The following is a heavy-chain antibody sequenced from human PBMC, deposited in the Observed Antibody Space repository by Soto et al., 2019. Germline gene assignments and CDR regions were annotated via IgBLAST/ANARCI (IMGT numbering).Heavy chain of an antibody. Sequence: GGSLRLSCAASGFTFSGYGMHWVRQGTGKGLEWVAMISYDGSDKYYADSVKGRFTISRDNSKNTLFLQMNALTGEDTALYYCAKDNPAVDYWGQGALVTVSS. CDR2: ISYDGSDK. CDR1: GFTFSGYG. J-gene: IGHJ4*02. CDR3: AKDNPAVDY. V-gene: IGHV3-30*18.